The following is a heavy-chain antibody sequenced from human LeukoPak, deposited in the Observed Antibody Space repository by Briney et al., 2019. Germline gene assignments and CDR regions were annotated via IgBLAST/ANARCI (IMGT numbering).Heavy chain of an antibody. CDR1: GFTFSSYA. CDR3: SKDNYFLH. CDR2: ISGGSENT. J-gene: IGHJ1*01. Sequence: GGSLILSCAASGFTFSSYAMTWVRQAPGKGLEWVSTISGGSENTYYTDSVKGRFTISRDNSKNTLYLQMSSLRVEDTAVYYCSKDNYFLHWGQGTLVTVSS. V-gene: IGHV3-23*01.